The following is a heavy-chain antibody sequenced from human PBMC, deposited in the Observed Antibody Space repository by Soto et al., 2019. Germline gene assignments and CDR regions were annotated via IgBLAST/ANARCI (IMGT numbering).Heavy chain of an antibody. CDR3: VSVSFFGVVIGAFYI. V-gene: IGHV1-18*01. Sequence: ASVKVSCKASGYTFTSYGISWVRQAPGQGLEWMGWISAYNGNTNYAQKLQGRVTMTTDTSTSTAYMELRSLRSDDTAVYYCVSVSFFGVVIGAFYIRSQRTTVPVS. CDR2: ISAYNGNT. J-gene: IGHJ3*02. CDR1: GYTFTSYG. D-gene: IGHD3-3*01.